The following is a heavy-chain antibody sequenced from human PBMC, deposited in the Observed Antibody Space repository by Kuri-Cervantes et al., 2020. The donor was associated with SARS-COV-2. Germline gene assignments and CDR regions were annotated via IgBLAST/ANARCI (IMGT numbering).Heavy chain of an antibody. CDR3: AELGMGPVDY. CDR1: GFTFSSYA. Sequence: GESLKISYAASGFTFSSYAMHWVRQAPGKGLEWVAVISYDGSNKYYADSVKGRFTISRDNSKNTLYLQMNSLRAEDTAVYYCAELGMGPVDYWGQGTLVTVSS. V-gene: IGHV3-30*04. D-gene: IGHD7-27*01. CDR2: ISYDGSNK. J-gene: IGHJ4*02.